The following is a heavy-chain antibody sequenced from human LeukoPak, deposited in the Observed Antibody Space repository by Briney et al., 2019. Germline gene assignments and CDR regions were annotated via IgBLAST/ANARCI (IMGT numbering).Heavy chain of an antibody. Sequence: PSETLSLTCAVYGGSFSGYYWSWIRQPPGKGLEWIGEINHSGSTNYNPSLKSRVTISVDTSKNQFSLKLSSVTAADTAVYYCARGGGGAVPPDYWGQGTLVTVSS. J-gene: IGHJ4*02. CDR2: INHSGST. V-gene: IGHV4-34*01. CDR1: GGSFSGYY. D-gene: IGHD6-19*01. CDR3: ARGGGGAVPPDY.